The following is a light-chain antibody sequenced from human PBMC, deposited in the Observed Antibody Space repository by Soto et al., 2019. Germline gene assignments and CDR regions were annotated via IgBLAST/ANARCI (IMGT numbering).Light chain of an antibody. V-gene: IGLV2-23*02. CDR3: CSYGGRSTYV. Sequence: QSVLTQPASVSGSPGQSITISCTGTSSDVGSYNLASWYQQHPGKAPKLMIYEVSKRPSGVSNRFSGSKSANTASLTISGLQADDEADYYCCSYGGRSTYVFGTGTKVTV. CDR2: EVS. CDR1: SSDVGSYNL. J-gene: IGLJ1*01.